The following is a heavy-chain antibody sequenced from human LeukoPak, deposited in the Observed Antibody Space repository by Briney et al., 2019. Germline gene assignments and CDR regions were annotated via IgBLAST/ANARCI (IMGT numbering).Heavy chain of an antibody. CDR1: GGSISTSDSF. V-gene: IGHV4-61*05. J-gene: IGHJ5*02. D-gene: IGHD6-13*01. Sequence: PSETLSLTCTVSGGSISTSDSFWDWIRQPPGKGLEWIGYIYYSGSTNYNPSLKSRVTISVDTSKNQFSLKLSSVTAADTAVYYCARQGQQLGDDNWFDPWGQGTLVTVSS. CDR2: IYYSGST. CDR3: ARQGQQLGDDNWFDP.